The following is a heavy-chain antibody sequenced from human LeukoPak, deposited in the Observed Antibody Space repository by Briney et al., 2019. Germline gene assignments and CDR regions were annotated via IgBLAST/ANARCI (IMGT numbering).Heavy chain of an antibody. J-gene: IGHJ4*02. CDR2: ISSDGTTI. CDR3: AKVVLGYCSGGSCFHFDY. CDR1: GFTFNDYY. V-gene: IGHV3-11*01. D-gene: IGHD2-15*01. Sequence: GGSLRLSCAASGFTFNDYYMNWVRQAPGKGLEWVSYISSDGTTIYHADAVKGRFTISRDNSKNTLYLQMNSLRAEDTAVYYCAKVVLGYCSGGSCFHFDYWGQGTLVTVSS.